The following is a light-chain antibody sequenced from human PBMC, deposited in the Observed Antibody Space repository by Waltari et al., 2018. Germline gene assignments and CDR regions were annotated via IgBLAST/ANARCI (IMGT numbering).Light chain of an antibody. CDR2: VNSEGTH. V-gene: IGLV4-69*01. CDR3: QTGGHGTWV. J-gene: IGLJ3*02. Sequence: QQPGRGLRDVMKVNSEGTHSKGDDIPDRFSGSSSGAERYLTSSSLQSEDEADYYCQTGGHGTWVFGGGTKVTVL.